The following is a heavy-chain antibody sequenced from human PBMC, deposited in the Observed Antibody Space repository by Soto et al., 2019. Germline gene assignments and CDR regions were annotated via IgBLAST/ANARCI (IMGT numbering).Heavy chain of an antibody. Sequence: QITLKESGPTLVKPTQTLTLTCTFSGFSLSTSGVGVGWIRQPPGKALEWLALIYWDDDKRYSPSLKSRLTITKDTSKHQMVLTMTNMDPVDTATYYCAHRRGNWNYFNWFDPWGQGTLVTVSS. J-gene: IGHJ5*02. CDR1: GFSLSTSGVG. CDR2: IYWDDDK. V-gene: IGHV2-5*02. CDR3: AHRRGNWNYFNWFDP. D-gene: IGHD1-7*01.